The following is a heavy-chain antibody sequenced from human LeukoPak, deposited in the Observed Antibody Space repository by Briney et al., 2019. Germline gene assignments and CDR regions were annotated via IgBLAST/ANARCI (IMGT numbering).Heavy chain of an antibody. V-gene: IGHV1-2*02. CDR1: GYSFTGYY. Sequence: ASVKVSCKASGYSFTGYYIHWVRQAPGQGLEWMGWINPNSGATNYAQKFQGRVTMTRDTSINTGYMELSRLRSDDTAVYYCARELDYGDLDYWGQGTLVTVSS. CDR3: ARELDYGDLDY. D-gene: IGHD4-17*01. J-gene: IGHJ4*02. CDR2: INPNSGAT.